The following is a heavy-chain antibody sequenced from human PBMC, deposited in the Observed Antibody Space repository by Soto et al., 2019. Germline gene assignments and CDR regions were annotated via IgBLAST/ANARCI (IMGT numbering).Heavy chain of an antibody. V-gene: IGHV1-2*02. J-gene: IGHJ3*02. CDR1: GYPVTAYY. D-gene: IGHD3-3*01. Sequence: QLHLVQSGAVVKKPGASVTVSCSASGYPVTAYYMHWVRQAPGRGLEWMGGINPATGAAKYTQTFQGRVTMTGARPTVKFLMERRGRQSGAPAFFSGARGGGVGVAGSAAFDMWGQGTLVTVSS. CDR2: INPATGAA. CDR3: ARGGGVGVAGSAAFDM.